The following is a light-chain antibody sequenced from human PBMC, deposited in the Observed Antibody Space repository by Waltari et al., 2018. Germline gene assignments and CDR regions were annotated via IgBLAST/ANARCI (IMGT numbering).Light chain of an antibody. Sequence: EIVLTQSPGTLSLSPGERATLSCRASQHVTNNYLGWYQQKPGQAPRLLIYGGSNRAIRIPDKFTGSGSGKDFTLTISRMEAEDFAVYYCQQYVDSPWTFGQGTNVEIK. CDR1: QHVTNNY. V-gene: IGKV3-20*01. CDR3: QQYVDSPWT. J-gene: IGKJ1*01. CDR2: GGS.